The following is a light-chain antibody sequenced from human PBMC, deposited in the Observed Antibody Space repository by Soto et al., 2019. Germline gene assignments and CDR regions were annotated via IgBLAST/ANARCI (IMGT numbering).Light chain of an antibody. CDR3: SSYTSSSPLCV. CDR2: DVS. CDR1: SSDVGGYNY. J-gene: IGLJ3*02. V-gene: IGLV2-14*01. Sequence: QSALTQPASVSGSPGQSITISCTGTSSDVGGYNYVSWYQQHPGKAPKLMIYDVSNRPSGVSTRFSGSKSGNTASLTISGLQAEDDADYYCSSYTSSSPLCVFGGWNQLTVL.